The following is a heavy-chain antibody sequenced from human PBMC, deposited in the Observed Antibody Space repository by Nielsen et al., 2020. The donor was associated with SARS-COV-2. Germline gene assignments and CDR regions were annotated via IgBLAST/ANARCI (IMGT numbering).Heavy chain of an antibody. Sequence: GESLKTSCAASGFTFSSYGMHWVRQAPGKGLEWVAVISYDGSNKYYADSVKGRFTISRDESKNTLYLQMNSLRAEDTAVYYCTGGVGRYYFDYWGQGTLVTVSS. D-gene: IGHD3-16*01. V-gene: IGHV3-30*03. CDR1: GFTFSSYG. CDR2: ISYDGSNK. J-gene: IGHJ4*02. CDR3: TGGVGRYYFDY.